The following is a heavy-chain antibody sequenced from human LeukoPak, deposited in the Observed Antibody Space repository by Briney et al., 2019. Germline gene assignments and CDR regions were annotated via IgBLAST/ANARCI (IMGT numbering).Heavy chain of an antibody. CDR3: VRGRTSGSSWPFDY. CDR1: GFTFNTYT. J-gene: IGHJ4*02. CDR2: ISGSSGII. Sequence: PGGSLRLSCAASGFTFNTYTMNWVRQAPGKGLEWVSYISGSSGIIDYADSVKGRFTISRDNAKNSLSLQMNSLRAEDTAVYYCVRGRTSGSSWPFDYWGQGTLVTVSS. V-gene: IGHV3-48*04. D-gene: IGHD6-13*01.